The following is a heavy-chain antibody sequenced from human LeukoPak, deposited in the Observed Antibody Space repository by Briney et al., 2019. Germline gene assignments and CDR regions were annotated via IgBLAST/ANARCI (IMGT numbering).Heavy chain of an antibody. CDR3: ARGGRYPRTTTVWVFSGRREKGGADAFDI. V-gene: IGHV3-53*01. Sequence: GGSLRLSCAASGFTVDSNYLSWVRQAPGKGLEWVSTIYTGGNTYYAASVKGRFTISRDFSKNTVFLHMNSLRAEDTAVYYCARGGRYPRTTTVWVFSGRREKGGADAFDIWGQGTMVTVSS. D-gene: IGHD4-17*01. J-gene: IGHJ3*02. CDR1: GFTVDSNY. CDR2: IYTGGNT.